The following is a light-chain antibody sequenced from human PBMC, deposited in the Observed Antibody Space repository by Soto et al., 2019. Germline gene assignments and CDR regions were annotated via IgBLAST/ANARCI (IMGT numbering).Light chain of an antibody. CDR3: QQYNNWPLGFT. V-gene: IGKV3-15*01. Sequence: EIVMTQSPATLSASPGERATLSCRASQSVSSNLAWYQQKPGQAPRLLIYGASTRATGIPARFSGSGSGTEFTLTISSLQSEDFAVYYCQQYNNWPLGFTFGPGTKVDIK. CDR2: GAS. CDR1: QSVSSN. J-gene: IGKJ3*01.